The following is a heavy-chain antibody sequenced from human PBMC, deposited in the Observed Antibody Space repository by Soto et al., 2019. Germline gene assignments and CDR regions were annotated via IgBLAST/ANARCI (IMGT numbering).Heavy chain of an antibody. CDR3: ARDRISSILRFFDY. Sequence: RGSLRLSGAASGLTFSSYAMRLVRQAPGKGLEWVAAISASGGSRYYADSVKGRFTISRDNSKNPLYLQMNSLRADDTAVNHCARDRISSILRFFDYWGQGTLVTVYS. CDR2: ISASGGSR. V-gene: IGHV3-23*01. CDR1: GLTFSSYA. D-gene: IGHD3-3*01. J-gene: IGHJ4*02.